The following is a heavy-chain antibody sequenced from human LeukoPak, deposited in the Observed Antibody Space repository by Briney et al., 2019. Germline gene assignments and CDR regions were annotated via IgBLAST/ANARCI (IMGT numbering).Heavy chain of an antibody. D-gene: IGHD5-18*01. CDR1: GGSISSYY. CDR3: VRQDTAMVYFDY. CDR2: IYYSGST. V-gene: IGHV4-59*08. J-gene: IGHJ4*02. Sequence: PSETLSLTCTVSGGSISSYYWSWIRQPPGKGLEWIGYIYYSGSTNYNPSLKSRVTISVDTSKNQFSLKLSSVTAADTAVYYCVRQDTAMVYFDYWGQGTLVTVSS.